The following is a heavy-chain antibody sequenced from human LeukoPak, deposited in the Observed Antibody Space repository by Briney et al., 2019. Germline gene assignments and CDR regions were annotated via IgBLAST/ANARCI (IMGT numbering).Heavy chain of an antibody. CDR1: GVSIRSSSFY. CDR2: IYYSGST. V-gene: IGHV4-39*01. CDR3: ARGLRWDLTISGTSTFDY. D-gene: IGHD1-26*01. Sequence: PSETLSLTCSVSGVSIRSSSFYCGGIRHPPGKGLEWIGSIYYSGSTYYRPPLKSRVTMSVDTPKNQFSLRLSAVTAADTAVYYCARGLRWDLTISGTSTFDYWGQGSLVTVSS. J-gene: IGHJ4*02.